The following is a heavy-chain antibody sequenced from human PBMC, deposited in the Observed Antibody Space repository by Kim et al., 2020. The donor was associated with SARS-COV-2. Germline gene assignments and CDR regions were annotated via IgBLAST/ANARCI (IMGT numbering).Heavy chain of an antibody. Sequence: SQTLSLTCAVYGGSFSGYYWSWIRQPPGKGLEWIGEINHSGSTNYNPSLKSRVTISVDTSKNQFSLKLSSVTAADTAVYFCASGRVRMVLTYYYYYGMDV. V-gene: IGHV4-34*01. CDR2: INHSGST. CDR1: GGSFSGYY. CDR3: ASGRVRMVLTYYYYYGMDV. D-gene: IGHD3-22*01. J-gene: IGHJ6*01.